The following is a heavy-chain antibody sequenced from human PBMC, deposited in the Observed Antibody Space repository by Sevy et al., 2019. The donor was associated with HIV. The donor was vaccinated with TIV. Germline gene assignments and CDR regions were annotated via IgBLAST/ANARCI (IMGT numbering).Heavy chain of an antibody. CDR1: GFAFYDYS. CDR3: AREGCTRPHDY. D-gene: IGHD2-8*01. Sequence: GGSLRLSCAASGFAFYDYSMSWIRQAPGKELEWVATLSFGCGKINYADSVKGRFTISRDNSKNSFYLQMDNLRVEDTALYYCAREGCTRPHDYWGQGTRVTVSS. CDR2: LSFGCGKI. J-gene: IGHJ4*02. V-gene: IGHV3-23*01.